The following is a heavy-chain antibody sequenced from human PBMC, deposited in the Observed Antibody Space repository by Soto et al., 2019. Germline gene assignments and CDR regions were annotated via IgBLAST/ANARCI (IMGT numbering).Heavy chain of an antibody. V-gene: IGHV3-33*01. CDR1: GFTFSSYG. D-gene: IGHD3-9*01. CDR2: VSFDGSDR. J-gene: IGHJ4*02. CDR3: ARGGEYLDVLNGYRTTYYFDY. Sequence: QEHLVESGGGVVQPGRSLRLSCVTSGFTFSSYGMHWVRQAPGKGLEWVAVVSFDGSDRYYGESVKGGFTISRDTYKNTLYLQMNSLRAEDTAVYYCARGGEYLDVLNGYRTTYYFDYWGQGTLVTVSS.